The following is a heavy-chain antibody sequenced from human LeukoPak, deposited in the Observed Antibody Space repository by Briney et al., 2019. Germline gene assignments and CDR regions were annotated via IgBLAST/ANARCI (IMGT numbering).Heavy chain of an antibody. J-gene: IGHJ1*01. D-gene: IGHD6-13*01. CDR3: ARQRRTSYSSSWYKYFQH. Sequence: PGGSLRLSCAASGFGFSNFWMSWVRQAPGKGPEWVANIKEDGSLKNYVDSVEGRFTVSRDNAKNTLYLQMNSLRLEDTAVYYCARQRRTSYSSSWYKYFQHWGQGTLVTVSS. CDR2: IKEDGSLK. V-gene: IGHV3-7*01. CDR1: GFGFSNFW.